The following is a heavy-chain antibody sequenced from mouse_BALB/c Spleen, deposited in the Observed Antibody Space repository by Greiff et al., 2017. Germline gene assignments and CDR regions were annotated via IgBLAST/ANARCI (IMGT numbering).Heavy chain of an antibody. CDR3: AAYYGTWFAY. J-gene: IGHJ3*01. CDR2: ISYSGNT. V-gene: IGHV3-2*02. CDR1: GYSFTSDSA. Sequence: EVKLVESGPGLVKPSQSLSLTCTVTGYSFTSDSAWNWIRQFPGNELEWMGYISYSGNTSYNPSLKSRISITRDTSKNQFFLQLNSVTTEDTATYYSAAYYGTWFAYWGQGTLVTVSA. D-gene: IGHD2-10*01.